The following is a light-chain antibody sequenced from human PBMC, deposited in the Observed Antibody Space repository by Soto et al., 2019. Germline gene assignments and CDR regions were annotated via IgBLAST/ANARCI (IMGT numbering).Light chain of an antibody. J-gene: IGLJ2*01. Sequence: QSALTQPASVSGSPGQSITISCTGTSSDVGGYNYVSWYQQPPGKAPKLMIYDVSNRPSGVSNRFSGSKSGNTASLTSSGLQAEDEADYYCSSYTSSSTEVFGGGTKLTVL. CDR2: DVS. V-gene: IGLV2-14*01. CDR3: SSYTSSSTEV. CDR1: SSDVGGYNY.